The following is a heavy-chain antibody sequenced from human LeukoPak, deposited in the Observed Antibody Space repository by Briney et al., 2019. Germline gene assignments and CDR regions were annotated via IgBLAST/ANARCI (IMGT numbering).Heavy chain of an antibody. CDR2: INPSGGST. CDR3: VRDTKQWSLGDY. J-gene: IGHJ4*02. Sequence: ASVKVSCKASGYTFTSYYMHWVRHAPGQGLEWMGIINPSGGSTSYAQKFQGTVTMTRDTSASTVYMELSSLRSEDTAVYYCVRDTKQWSLGDYWGQGTLVTVSS. D-gene: IGHD5-18*01. V-gene: IGHV1-46*01. CDR1: GYTFTSYY.